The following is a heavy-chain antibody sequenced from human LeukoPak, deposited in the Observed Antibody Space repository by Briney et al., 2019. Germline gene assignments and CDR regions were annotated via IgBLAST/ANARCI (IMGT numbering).Heavy chain of an antibody. V-gene: IGHV3-21*06. CDR3: ARVAEAAAFDS. J-gene: IGHJ4*02. Sequence: PGGSLRLSCAASGFTVSSNYMSWVRQAPGKGLEWVSSISSSSSYIYYADSMRGRFTISRDNAKNSLYLQMNSLKPEDTAVYYCARVAEAAAFDSWGQGTLVTVSS. CDR2: ISSSSSYI. D-gene: IGHD6-13*01. CDR1: GFTVSSNY.